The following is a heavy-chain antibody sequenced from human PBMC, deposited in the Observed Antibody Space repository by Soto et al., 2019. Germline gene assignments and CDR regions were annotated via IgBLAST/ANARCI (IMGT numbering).Heavy chain of an antibody. D-gene: IGHD2-2*01. CDR3: ARNDIVVVPAAMDY. V-gene: IGHV4-34*01. CDR2: INHSGST. J-gene: IGHJ4*02. CDR1: VGSCSGYY. Sequence: SETLSLTCAVYVGSCSGYYWSWSRQPPGKGLEWIGEINHSGSTNYNPSLKSRVTISVDTSKNQFSLKLSSVTAADTAVYYCARNDIVVVPAAMDYWGQGTLVTVSS.